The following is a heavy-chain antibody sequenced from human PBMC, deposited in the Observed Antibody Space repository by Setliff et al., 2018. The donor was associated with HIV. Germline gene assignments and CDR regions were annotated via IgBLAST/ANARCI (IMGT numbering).Heavy chain of an antibody. V-gene: IGHV1-2*02. D-gene: IGHD3-3*01. CDR3: ARDLRNSNTLFGVLNFVFDL. CDR1: GYTLSSHY. Sequence: ASVKVSCKASGYTLSSHYIHWVRQAPGHRPEWVGWINPQAGGTNFAQKFQGRITMTSDTSVNTVFIELSRLKSDDTALYYCARDLRNSNTLFGVLNFVFDLWGQGTLVTVSS. CDR2: INPQAGGT. J-gene: IGHJ4*02.